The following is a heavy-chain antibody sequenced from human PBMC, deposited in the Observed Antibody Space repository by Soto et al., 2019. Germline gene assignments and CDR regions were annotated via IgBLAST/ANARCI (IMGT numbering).Heavy chain of an antibody. J-gene: IGHJ3*02. Sequence: GGSLRLSCAASGFTVSDNYMSWVRQAPGKGLEWVSVIYSGGRTFYADSVEGRFTISRDNSKNTLYVQMNSLRAEDTAVYYCARHVSSIVDAFDIWGQGTMVTVSS. D-gene: IGHD2-15*01. CDR1: GFTVSDNY. CDR2: IYSGGRT. V-gene: IGHV3-66*04. CDR3: ARHVSSIVDAFDI.